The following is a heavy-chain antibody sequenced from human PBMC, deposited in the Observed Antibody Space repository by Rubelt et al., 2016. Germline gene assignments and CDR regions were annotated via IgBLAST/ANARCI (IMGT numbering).Heavy chain of an antibody. CDR3: GSGSYSPYAMDV. Sequence: VQLVESGGGLVQPGRSLRLSCAASGFTFDDYAMHWVRQGPGKGLEWVSVIYSGGSTYYADSVKGRFTISRHNSKNTLYLQMNSLRAEDTAVYYCGSGSYSPYAMDVWGQGTTVTVSS. D-gene: IGHD3-10*01. CDR1: GFTFDDYA. J-gene: IGHJ6*02. V-gene: IGHV3-53*04. CDR2: IYSGGST.